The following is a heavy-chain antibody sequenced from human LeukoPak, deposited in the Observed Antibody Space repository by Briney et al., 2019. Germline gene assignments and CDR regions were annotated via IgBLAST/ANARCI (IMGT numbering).Heavy chain of an antibody. CDR3: ARDGGIAAAGRRVDP. V-gene: IGHV4-39*07. J-gene: IGHJ5*02. CDR1: GGSISSSSYY. D-gene: IGHD6-13*01. Sequence: PSETLSLTCTVSGGSISSSSYYWGWIRQPPGKGLEWIGSIYYSGSTYYNPSLKSRVTISVDTSKNQFSLKLSSVTAADTAVYYCARDGGIAAAGRRVDPWGQGTLVTVSS. CDR2: IYYSGST.